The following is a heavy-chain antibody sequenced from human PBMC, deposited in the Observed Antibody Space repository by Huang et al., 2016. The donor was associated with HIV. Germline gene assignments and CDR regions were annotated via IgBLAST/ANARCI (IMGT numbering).Heavy chain of an antibody. CDR1: GFTFSSYA. J-gene: IGHJ4*02. Sequence: QVQLVESGGGVVQPGRSLRISCAVSGFTFSSYAMHWVRQTTGKGMEWVAVISNDGSNKNYADSVKGRFTISRDNSKNTLYLQMNSLGAEDTAVYYCARRLAAAARGFDYWGQGTLVTVSS. CDR2: ISNDGSNK. D-gene: IGHD6-13*01. V-gene: IGHV3-30-3*01. CDR3: ARRLAAAARGFDY.